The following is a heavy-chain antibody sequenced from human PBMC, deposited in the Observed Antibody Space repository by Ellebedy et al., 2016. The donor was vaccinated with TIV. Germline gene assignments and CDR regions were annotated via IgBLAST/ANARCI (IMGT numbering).Heavy chain of an antibody. D-gene: IGHD1-1*01. Sequence: MPSETLSLTCTVSGGSISSSSYYWGWIRQPPGKGLEWIGSIYYSGSTYYNPSLKNRVTISVDTSKNQFSLKLSSVTAADTAVYYCARLKATNSPFDIWGQGTMVTVSS. CDR2: IYYSGST. V-gene: IGHV4-39*01. J-gene: IGHJ3*02. CDR3: ARLKATNSPFDI. CDR1: GGSISSSSYY.